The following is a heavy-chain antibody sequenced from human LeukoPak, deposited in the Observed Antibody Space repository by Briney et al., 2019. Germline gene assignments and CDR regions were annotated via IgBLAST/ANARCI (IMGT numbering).Heavy chain of an antibody. CDR1: GFTFSSYS. Sequence: PGGSLRLSCAASGFTFSSYSMNWVRQAPGKGLEWVSYISSSSSTIYYADSVKGRFTISRDNAKNSLYQQMNSLRAEDTAVYYCARDGSRYCSSTSCYIYYYYYMDVWGKGTTVTVSS. CDR2: ISSSSSTI. D-gene: IGHD2-2*01. CDR3: ARDGSRYCSSTSCYIYYYYYMDV. V-gene: IGHV3-48*01. J-gene: IGHJ6*03.